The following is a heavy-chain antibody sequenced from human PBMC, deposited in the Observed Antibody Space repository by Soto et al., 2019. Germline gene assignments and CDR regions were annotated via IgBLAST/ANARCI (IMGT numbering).Heavy chain of an antibody. CDR1: GLNFEKCS. Sequence: PGGSLRLSCAASGLNFEKCSMNWVRQPPGKGPEWLASISPSSTYIRYADSVKGRFTISRDNARNSLSLQMMNLRADDTAIYYCATDTGDIEVMPATTWGQGTLVTAPQ. CDR2: ISPSSTYI. CDR3: ATDTGDIEVMPATT. D-gene: IGHD2-15*01. J-gene: IGHJ4*02. V-gene: IGHV3-21*04.